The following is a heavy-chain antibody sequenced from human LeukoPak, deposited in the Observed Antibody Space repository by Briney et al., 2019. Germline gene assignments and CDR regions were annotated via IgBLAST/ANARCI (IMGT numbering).Heavy chain of an antibody. V-gene: IGHV3-53*01. D-gene: IGHD7-27*01. Sequence: GGSLRLSCTASKFTVSNSYMTWVRQAPGKGLEWVSIIYTGGDTYYADSAKGRFTISRDNSKNTLYLQMNSLRAEDTAVYYCARRSNTRWGLVHWGQGNLVTVSS. CDR3: ARRSNTRWGLVH. J-gene: IGHJ4*02. CDR1: KFTVSNSY. CDR2: IYTGGDT.